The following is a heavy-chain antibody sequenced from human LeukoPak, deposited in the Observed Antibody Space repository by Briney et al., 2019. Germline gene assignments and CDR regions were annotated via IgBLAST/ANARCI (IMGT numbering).Heavy chain of an antibody. CDR2: ISYDGSNK. CDR1: GFTFSSYG. V-gene: IGHV3-30*18. J-gene: IGHJ4*02. Sequence: PGGSLRLSCAAPGFTFSSYGMHWVRQAPGKGLEWVAVISYDGSNKYYADSVKGRFTISRDNSKNTLYLQMNSLRAEDTAVYYCAKDRISHIVVVTATAFDYWGQGTLVTVSS. CDR3: AKDRISHIVVVTATAFDY. D-gene: IGHD2-21*02.